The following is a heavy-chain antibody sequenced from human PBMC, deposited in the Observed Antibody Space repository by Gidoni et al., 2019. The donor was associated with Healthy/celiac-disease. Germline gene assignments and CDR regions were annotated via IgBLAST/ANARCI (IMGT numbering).Heavy chain of an antibody. CDR1: GFTFSSYA. V-gene: IGHV3-30-3*01. D-gene: IGHD1-1*01. Sequence: QVQLVESGGGVVQPGRSLRLSCAASGFTFSSYAMTWVRQAPGKGLEWVAVISYDGSNKYYADSVKGRFTISRDNSKNTLYLQMNSLRAEDTAVYYCARDGVQLERYYFDYWGQGTLVTVSS. CDR3: ARDGVQLERYYFDY. J-gene: IGHJ4*02. CDR2: ISYDGSNK.